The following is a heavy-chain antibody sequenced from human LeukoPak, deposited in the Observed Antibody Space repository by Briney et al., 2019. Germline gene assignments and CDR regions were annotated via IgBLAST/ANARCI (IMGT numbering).Heavy chain of an antibody. CDR3: ATSESQTRFDY. J-gene: IGHJ4*02. CDR1: GYTFTNYW. V-gene: IGHV5-51*07. CDR2: IFPGDSET. D-gene: IGHD1/OR15-1a*01. Sequence: GESLKISCKASGYTFTNYWIGWVHPLPGKGLEWMGLIFPGDSETIYSPSFQGQVTISADKSINTAYLRWSSLKASDTAMYYCATSESQTRFDYWGQGTLVTVSS.